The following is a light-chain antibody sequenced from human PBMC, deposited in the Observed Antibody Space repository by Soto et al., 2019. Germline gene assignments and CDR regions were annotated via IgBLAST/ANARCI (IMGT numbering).Light chain of an antibody. CDR3: QQYGDWPLT. V-gene: IGKV3-15*01. CDR2: ATS. Sequence: EIVVTQSQATLSVSPGERATLSCRASQSVGNNFAWYQQKPGQAPRLLIFATSTRATGVPARFSGSGSGTEFTLTISSLQSEDFAGYYCQQYGDWPLTFGGGAKVEIE. CDR1: QSVGNN. J-gene: IGKJ4*01.